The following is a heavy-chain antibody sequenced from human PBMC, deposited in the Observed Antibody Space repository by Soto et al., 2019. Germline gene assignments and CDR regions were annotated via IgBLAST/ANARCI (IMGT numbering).Heavy chain of an antibody. D-gene: IGHD4-17*01. Sequence: GASVKVSCKASGGTFSSYAISWVRQAPGQGLEWMGGIIPIFGTANYAQKFQGRVTITADESTSTAYMELSSLRSEDTAVYYCARCLTTVNPYYYYGMDVWGQGTTVTVSS. V-gene: IGHV1-69*13. CDR2: IIPIFGTA. CDR3: ARCLTTVNPYYYYGMDV. J-gene: IGHJ6*02. CDR1: GGTFSSYA.